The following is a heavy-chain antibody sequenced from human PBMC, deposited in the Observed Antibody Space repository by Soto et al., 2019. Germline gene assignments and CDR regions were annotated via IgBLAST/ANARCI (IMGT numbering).Heavy chain of an antibody. J-gene: IGHJ4*02. D-gene: IGHD2-2*01. Sequence: QLVLQGSGPGVVKPSETLSLTCSVSGDSITSSRYYWGWIRQTPQTGLEWIGSIYYSGSTFYNPSLKSRVTVSVDTSKNQVSLKLTSLSAADTSLYFCARQTASIVRQGDFDYWCQGTLVTVSS. CDR2: IYYSGST. CDR1: GDSITSSRYY. CDR3: ARQTASIVRQGDFDY. V-gene: IGHV4-39*01.